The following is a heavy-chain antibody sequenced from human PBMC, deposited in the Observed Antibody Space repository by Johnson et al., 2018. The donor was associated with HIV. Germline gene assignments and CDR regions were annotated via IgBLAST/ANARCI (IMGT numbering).Heavy chain of an antibody. V-gene: IGHV3-66*01. CDR2: LFSGGTT. J-gene: IGHJ3*02. CDR1: GFTVSSYY. D-gene: IGHD5-24*01. CDR3: ARACRDGYTCDVYDI. Sequence: VQLVESGGGLVQPGGSLRLSCAASGFTVSSYYMTWVRQAPGQGLEWISVLFSGGTTYYGDSVKGRFTISRDNSKNTLYLQMNSLRADDTAAYYCARACRDGYTCDVYDIWGQGTMVTVSS.